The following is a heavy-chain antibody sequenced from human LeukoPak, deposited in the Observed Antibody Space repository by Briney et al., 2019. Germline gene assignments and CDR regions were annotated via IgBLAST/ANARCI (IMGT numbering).Heavy chain of an antibody. Sequence: SQTLSLTCAVSGDSVSSNNGAWNWIRQSPSRGLEWLGRTYYRSKWYNDYAESLISRITISPVTSKNQFSLQLHSVTPEDTAVYYWARDVGTTGWHTFDYWGQGTLVTVSS. V-gene: IGHV6-1*01. CDR3: ARDVGTTGWHTFDY. CDR2: TYYRSKWYN. D-gene: IGHD3-9*01. J-gene: IGHJ4*02. CDR1: GDSVSSNNGA.